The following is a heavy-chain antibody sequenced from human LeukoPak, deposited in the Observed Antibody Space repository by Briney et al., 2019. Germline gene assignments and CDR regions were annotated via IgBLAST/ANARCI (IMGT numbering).Heavy chain of an antibody. J-gene: IGHJ4*02. CDR3: XRXGXYCGXDCYVDY. D-gene: IGHD2-21*02. CDR1: GGSFSPYY. CDR2: INHSGST. Sequence: PSETLSLTCAVYGGSFSPYYWSWIRQPPGKGLEWIGEINHSGSTNYNPSLKSRVTISVDTSKNQFSLRLSSVTAADTAVYYCXRXGXYCGXDCYVDYWGQGTLVTVSS. V-gene: IGHV4-34*01.